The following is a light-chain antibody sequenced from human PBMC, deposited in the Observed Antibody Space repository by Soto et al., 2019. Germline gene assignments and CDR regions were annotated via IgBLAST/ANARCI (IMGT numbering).Light chain of an antibody. Sequence: QSVLTQTAAVSGSPGQSITISCSGTSSNIGGYNVVSWYQQHPGKAPKVIIYEAIKRPSAVSNRFSGSVSGTTASLTISGLQADDEADYYCCSYVGATTYVFGSGTKVTAL. CDR2: EAI. CDR1: SSNIGGYNV. CDR3: CSYVGATTYV. J-gene: IGLJ1*01. V-gene: IGLV2-23*01.